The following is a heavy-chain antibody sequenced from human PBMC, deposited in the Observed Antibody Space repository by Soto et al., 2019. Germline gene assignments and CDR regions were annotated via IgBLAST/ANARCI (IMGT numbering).Heavy chain of an antibody. CDR3: ARGGQYYGSGSYHNYYYVMDV. D-gene: IGHD3-10*01. J-gene: IGHJ6*02. Sequence: PGGSLRLSCAASGFIFENFGMSWVRQAPGKGLEWISSISGSGFKKYYADSVKGRFTISRDNSRNTLYLQMSGLRGDDTAIYYCARGGQYYGSGSYHNYYYVMDVWGQGTAVTVSS. V-gene: IGHV3-23*01. CDR1: GFIFENFG. CDR2: ISGSGFKK.